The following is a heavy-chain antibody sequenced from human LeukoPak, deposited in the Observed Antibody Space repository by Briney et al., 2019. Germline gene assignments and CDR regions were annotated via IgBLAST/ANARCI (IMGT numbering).Heavy chain of an antibody. CDR1: GFTFSNYA. Sequence: PGGSLRLSCEASGFTFSNYAMSWVRQAPGKGLEWVSSISGKGDSTFHADPVKGRFTISRDNSINTLFLQMSSLRAEDSAVYYCAKSPVSYADAFDMWGQGTRVTVSS. CDR2: ISGKGDST. J-gene: IGHJ3*02. D-gene: IGHD2-2*01. CDR3: AKSPVSYADAFDM. V-gene: IGHV3-23*01.